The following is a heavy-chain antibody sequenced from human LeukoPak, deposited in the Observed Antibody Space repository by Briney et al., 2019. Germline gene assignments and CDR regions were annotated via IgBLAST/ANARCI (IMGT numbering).Heavy chain of an antibody. CDR2: IYYSGST. CDR1: GGSISSSSYY. J-gene: IGHJ4*02. Sequence: SETLSLTCTVSGGSISSSSYYWGWIRQPPGKGLEWIGSIYYSGSTYYNPSLKSRVTISVDTSKNQFSLKLSSVTAAETAVYYCAGYHCSSTSCYFDYWGQGTLVTVSS. D-gene: IGHD2-2*01. CDR3: AGYHCSSTSCYFDY. V-gene: IGHV4-39*01.